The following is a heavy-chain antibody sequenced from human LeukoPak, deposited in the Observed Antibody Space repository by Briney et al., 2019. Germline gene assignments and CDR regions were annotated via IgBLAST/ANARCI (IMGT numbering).Heavy chain of an antibody. V-gene: IGHV3-15*01. J-gene: IGHJ4*02. Sequence: PGGSLRLSCAASGFTFSNAWMSWVRQAPGKGLEWVGRIKSKTDGGTTDYAAPVKGRFTISRDDSKNTLYLQMNGLKTEDTAVYYCTTDGRHSGYLWVDYWGQGTLVTVSS. CDR3: TTDGRHSGYLWVDY. CDR2: IKSKTDGGTT. CDR1: GFTFSNAW. D-gene: IGHD5-12*01.